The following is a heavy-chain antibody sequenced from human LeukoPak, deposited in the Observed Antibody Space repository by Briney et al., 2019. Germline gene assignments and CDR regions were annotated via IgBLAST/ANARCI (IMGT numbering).Heavy chain of an antibody. CDR1: GYSFTSYW. CDR2: IYPGDSDT. V-gene: IGHV5-51*01. CDR3: ATTYSSSLLYFDY. Sequence: GESLKISWKGSGYSFTSYWIGWVRQLPGKGLEWMGIIYPGDSDTRYSPSFQGQVTISADKSISTAYLQWSSLKATDTAIYYCATTYSSSLLYFDYWGQGTLVTVSS. J-gene: IGHJ4*02. D-gene: IGHD6-6*01.